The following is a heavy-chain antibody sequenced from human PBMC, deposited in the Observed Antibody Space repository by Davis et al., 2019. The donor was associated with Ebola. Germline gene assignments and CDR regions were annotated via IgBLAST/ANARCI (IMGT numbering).Heavy chain of an antibody. CDR2: INSDGSST. V-gene: IGHV3-74*01. CDR1: GFTFSIYW. Sequence: GESLKISCAASGFTFSIYWMHWVRQAPGKGLVWVSRINSDGSSTSYADSVKGRFTISRDNAKNSLYLQMNSLRAEDTAVYYCARENRSWVRGVIYYYYGMDVWGKGTTVTVSS. D-gene: IGHD3-10*01. J-gene: IGHJ6*04. CDR3: ARENRSWVRGVIYYYYGMDV.